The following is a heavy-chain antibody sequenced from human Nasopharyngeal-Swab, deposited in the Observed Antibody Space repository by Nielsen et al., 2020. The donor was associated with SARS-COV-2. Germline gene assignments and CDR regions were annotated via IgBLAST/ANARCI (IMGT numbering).Heavy chain of an antibody. CDR1: GGSFSGYY. J-gene: IGHJ4*02. D-gene: IGHD3-10*01. CDR2: INPSGIT. V-gene: IGHV4-34*01. CDR3: ARAMIRGEWDY. Sequence: SETLSLTFAVYGGSFSGYYWAWVRQSPGKGLEWIGEINPSGITKYNPSLTSRVTLSVDTSKNQFSLRLNSVTAADTAVYYCARAMIRGEWDYWGQGNLVTVSS.